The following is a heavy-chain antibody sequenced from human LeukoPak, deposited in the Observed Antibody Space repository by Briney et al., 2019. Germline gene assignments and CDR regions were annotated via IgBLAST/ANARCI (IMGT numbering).Heavy chain of an antibody. CDR2: INPNSGGT. Sequence: GASVKVSCKASGYTFTGYYMHWVRQAPGQGLEWMGWINPNSGGTNYAQKFQGRVTMTRDTSISTAYMELSRLRSDDTAVYYCARDRSSAILWFGELWSLDYWGQGTLVTVSS. J-gene: IGHJ4*02. CDR3: ARDRSSAILWFGELWSLDY. V-gene: IGHV1-2*02. D-gene: IGHD3-10*01. CDR1: GYTFTGYY.